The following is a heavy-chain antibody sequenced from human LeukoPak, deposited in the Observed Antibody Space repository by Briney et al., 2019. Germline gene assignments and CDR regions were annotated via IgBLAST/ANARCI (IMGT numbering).Heavy chain of an antibody. CDR3: ARVGLGYYDSSGDPYFDY. CDR2: IYYSGST. D-gene: IGHD3-22*01. CDR1: GGSISSYY. V-gene: IGHV4-59*01. Sequence: SETLSLTCTVSGGSISSYYWSWIRQPPGKGLEWIGYIYYSGSTNYNPSLESRVTISVDTSKNQFSLKLSSVTAADTAVYYCARVGLGYYDSSGDPYFDYWGQGTLVTVSS. J-gene: IGHJ4*02.